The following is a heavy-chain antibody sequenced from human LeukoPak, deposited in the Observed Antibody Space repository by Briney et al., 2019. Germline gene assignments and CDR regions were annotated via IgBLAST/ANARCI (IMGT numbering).Heavy chain of an antibody. D-gene: IGHD6-13*01. CDR3: ASGIAARYYFDY. J-gene: IGHJ4*02. V-gene: IGHV1-46*01. CDR1: GYTFTSYY. CDR2: INPSGGST. Sequence: ASVKVSCKASGYTFTSYYMHWVRQASGQGLEWMGIINPSGGSTSYAQKFQGRVTMTRDTSTSTVYMELSSLRSEDTAVYYCASGIAARYYFDYWGQGTLVTVSS.